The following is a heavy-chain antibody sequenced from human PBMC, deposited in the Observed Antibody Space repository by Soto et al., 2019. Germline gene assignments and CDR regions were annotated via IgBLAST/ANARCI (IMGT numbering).Heavy chain of an antibody. CDR3: AKRGLYYDFWSGYPPI. J-gene: IGHJ4*02. Sequence: GGSLRLSCAASGFTFSSYAMSWVRQAPGKGLEWVSAISGSGGSTYYADSVKGRFTISRDNSKNTLYLQMNSLRAEDTAVYYCAKRGLYYDFWSGYPPIWGQGTLVTVS. CDR1: GFTFSSYA. V-gene: IGHV3-23*01. D-gene: IGHD3-3*01. CDR2: ISGSGGST.